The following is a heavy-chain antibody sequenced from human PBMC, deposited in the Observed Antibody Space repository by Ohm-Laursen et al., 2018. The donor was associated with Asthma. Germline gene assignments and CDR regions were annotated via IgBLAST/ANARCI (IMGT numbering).Heavy chain of an antibody. J-gene: IGHJ4*02. CDR3: AKDMSRSYFDY. Sequence: SLRLSCTASGFTFDDYAMHWVRQAPGKGLEWVSGISWNSGSIGYADSVKGRFTISRDNAKNSLYLQMNSLRAEDTALYYCAKDMSRSYFDYWGQGTLVTVSS. D-gene: IGHD2-2*01. CDR1: GFTFDDYA. V-gene: IGHV3-9*01. CDR2: ISWNSGSI.